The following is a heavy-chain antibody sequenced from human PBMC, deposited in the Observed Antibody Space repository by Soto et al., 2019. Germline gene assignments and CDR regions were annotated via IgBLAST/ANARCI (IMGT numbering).Heavy chain of an antibody. CDR2: SSGGVDGT. CDR3: AKKGLGSLATYCTTGDCHYAFDV. V-gene: IGHV3-23*01. CDR1: GFTFYNYA. D-gene: IGHD2-8*01. J-gene: IGHJ3*01. Sequence: EVQLLESGGGLVRPGGSLRLSCAASGFTFYNYAMNWVRQAPGKGLEWVSTSSGGVDGTYYADSGTGRFTISRDNSRKTVYLQMNSLRAEDTAVYYCAKKGLGSLATYCTTGDCHYAFDVWGQGTLVTVSS.